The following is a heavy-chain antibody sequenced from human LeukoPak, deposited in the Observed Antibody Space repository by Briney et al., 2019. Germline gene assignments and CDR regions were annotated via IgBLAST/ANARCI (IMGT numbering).Heavy chain of an antibody. CDR3: AKDGDSSGYYPDY. CDR2: ISWNSGSI. V-gene: IGHV3-9*01. J-gene: IGHJ4*02. D-gene: IGHD3-22*01. Sequence: SGGSLRLSCAASGFTFDDYAMHWVRQAPGKGLEWVSGISWNSGSIGYADSVKGRFTISRDNAKNSLYLQMNSLRPEDTALYYCAKDGDSSGYYPDYWGQGTLVTVSS. CDR1: GFTFDDYA.